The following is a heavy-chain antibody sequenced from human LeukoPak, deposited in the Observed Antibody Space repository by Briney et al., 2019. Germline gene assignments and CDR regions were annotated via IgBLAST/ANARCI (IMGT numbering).Heavy chain of an antibody. CDR3: ARNKGRRIVVVPAAEGYYYYGMDV. D-gene: IGHD2-2*01. CDR1: GGSFSGYY. V-gene: IGHV3-11*01. CDR2: ISSSGSTI. J-gene: IGHJ6*02. Sequence: LSLTCAVYGGSFSGYYWSWIRQAPGKGLEWVSYISSSGSTIYYADSVKGRFTISRDNAKNSLYLQMNSLRAEDTAVYYCARNKGRRIVVVPAAEGYYYYGMDVWGQGTTVTVSS.